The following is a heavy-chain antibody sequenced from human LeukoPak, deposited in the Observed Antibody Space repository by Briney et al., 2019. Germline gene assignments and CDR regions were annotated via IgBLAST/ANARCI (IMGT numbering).Heavy chain of an antibody. Sequence: PGGSLRLSCAASGFTFSSYWMSWVRQAPGKGLEWVSYISSTSAIIYYADSVKGRFTVSRDNAKNSLYLQINSLRAEDTAVYYCARFTAGDYFDSWGQGTLVTVSS. V-gene: IGHV3-48*01. D-gene: IGHD6-13*01. CDR2: ISSTSAII. J-gene: IGHJ4*02. CDR1: GFTFSSYW. CDR3: ARFTAGDYFDS.